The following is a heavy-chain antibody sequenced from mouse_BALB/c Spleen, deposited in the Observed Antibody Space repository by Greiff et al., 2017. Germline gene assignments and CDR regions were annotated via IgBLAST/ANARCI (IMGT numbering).Heavy chain of an antibody. J-gene: IGHJ1*01. V-gene: IGHV5-6-3*01. CDR2: INSNGGST. CDR3: ARDREVRRYFDV. D-gene: IGHD2-14*01. Sequence: EVQVVESGGGLVQPGGSLKLSCAASGFTFSSYGMSWVRQTPDKRLELVATINSNGGSTYYPDSVKGRFTISRDNAKNTLYLQMSSLKSEDTAMYYCARDREVRRYFDVWGAGTTVTVSS. CDR1: GFTFSSYG.